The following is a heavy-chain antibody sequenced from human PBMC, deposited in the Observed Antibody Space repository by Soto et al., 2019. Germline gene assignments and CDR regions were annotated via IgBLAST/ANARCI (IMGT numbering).Heavy chain of an antibody. CDR3: ARDQGSHPGD. Sequence: QVQLQESGPGLVRPSGTVSLTCAVSGLSISSDNRWSWVRQPPGKGLEWIGEIHHSGSTNYNPSLKRRVTMSVVPSKDLFSLTLISVTAADTAFYYCARDQGSHPGDWGQGTLVSVSS. D-gene: IGHD6-13*01. V-gene: IGHV4-4*02. J-gene: IGHJ4*02. CDR2: IHHSGST. CDR1: GLSISSDNR.